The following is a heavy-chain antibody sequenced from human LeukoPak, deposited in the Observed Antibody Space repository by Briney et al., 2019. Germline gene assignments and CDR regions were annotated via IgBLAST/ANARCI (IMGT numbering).Heavy chain of an antibody. CDR3: ARHQNPPYYYDSSGYYGDAFDI. V-gene: IGHV5-51*01. J-gene: IGHJ3*02. CDR2: IYPGDSDT. CDR1: GYSFTNYW. D-gene: IGHD3-22*01. Sequence: GESLKISCKTSGYSFTNYWIGWVRQMPGKGLEWMGIIYPGDSDTRYSPSFQGQVTISADKSISTAYLQWSSLKASDTAMYYCARHQNPPYYYDSSGYYGDAFDIWGQGTMVTVSS.